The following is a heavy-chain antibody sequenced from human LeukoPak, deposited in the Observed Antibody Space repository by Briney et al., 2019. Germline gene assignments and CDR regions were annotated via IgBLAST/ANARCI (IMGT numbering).Heavy chain of an antibody. CDR2: INSKYDGGTT. CDR1: GFIFSNAW. Sequence: GGSLRLSCAASGFIFSNAWMNWVRQAPGKGLEWVGRINSKYDGGTTDYAAHAKGRFTISRDDSKNTVYLQMNSLKTEDTAVYYCNTGGYYFDYWGQGTLVTVSS. CDR3: NTGGYYFDY. J-gene: IGHJ4*02. V-gene: IGHV3-15*01.